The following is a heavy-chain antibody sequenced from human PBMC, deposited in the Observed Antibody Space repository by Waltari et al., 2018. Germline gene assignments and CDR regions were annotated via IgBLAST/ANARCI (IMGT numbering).Heavy chain of an antibody. J-gene: IGHJ1*01. D-gene: IGHD6-19*01. CDR1: GYTLTELS. CDR2: FDPEDGET. V-gene: IGHV1-24*01. CDR3: ATDGGEAVAGPNAEYFQH. Sequence: QVQLVQSGAEVKKPGASVKVSCKVSGYTLTELSMHWVRQAPGKGLEWMGGFDPEDGETIYAQKFQGRVTMTEDTSTDTAYMELSSLRSEDTAVYYCATDGGEAVAGPNAEYFQHWGQGTLVTVSS.